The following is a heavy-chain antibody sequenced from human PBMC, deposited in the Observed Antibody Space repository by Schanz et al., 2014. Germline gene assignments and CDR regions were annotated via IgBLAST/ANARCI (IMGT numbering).Heavy chain of an antibody. CDR3: ARQRSSASCSYYYCRMDA. D-gene: IGHD2-2*01. V-gene: IGHV1-18*01. Sequence: SGYTFTSFGITWVRQAPGQGLEWMGWISAYNGNTNYAQKLQGRVTMTTDTSTSTVFMELRSLRSDDTAVYYCARQRSSASCSYYYCRMDASCNVPTVAVSP. CDR2: ISAYNGNT. CDR1: GYTFTSFG. J-gene: IGHJ6*04.